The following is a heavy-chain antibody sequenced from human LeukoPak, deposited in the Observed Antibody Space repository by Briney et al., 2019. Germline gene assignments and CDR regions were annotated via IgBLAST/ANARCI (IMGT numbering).Heavy chain of an antibody. CDR2: ISWDGGST. CDR3: AKDATRYYYYMDV. J-gene: IGHJ6*03. CDR1: GFTFDDYT. V-gene: IGHV3-43*01. Sequence: PGGSLRLPCAASGFTFDDYTMHWVRQAPGKGLEWVSLISWDGGSTYYADSVKGRFTISRDNSKNSLYLQMNSLRTEDTALYYCAKDATRYYYYMDVWGKGTTVTVSS.